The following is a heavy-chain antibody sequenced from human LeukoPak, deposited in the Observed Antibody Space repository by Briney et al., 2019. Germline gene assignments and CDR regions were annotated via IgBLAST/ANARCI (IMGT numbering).Heavy chain of an antibody. CDR1: GFPFSSYW. CDR2: ITLDGSDS. D-gene: IGHD1-1*01. CDR3: TTENWYVFEN. V-gene: IGHV3-7*04. Sequence: GGSLRLSCAASGFPFSSYWMAWDRQAPGKGLEWVATITLDGSDSYYVDSVKGRFTVSRDNAKNSLYLQMNSLRVEDTAVFYCTTENWYVFENWGQGSLVTVSS. J-gene: IGHJ4*02.